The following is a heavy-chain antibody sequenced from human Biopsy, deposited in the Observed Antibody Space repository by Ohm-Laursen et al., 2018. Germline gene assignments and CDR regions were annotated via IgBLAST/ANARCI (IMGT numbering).Heavy chain of an antibody. J-gene: IGHJ4*02. CDR1: GGSLSGYY. CDR3: ARGEYSSSIFDH. V-gene: IGHV4-34*01. Sequence: GTLSLTCAVYGGSLSGYYWNWIRQSPGKGLEWIGEINHRGFTSNNPSLKSRVTISVDTSKKQLSLKVRSVTAADTAVYYCARGEYSSSIFDHWGQGTLVTVSS. CDR2: INHRGFT. D-gene: IGHD6-6*01.